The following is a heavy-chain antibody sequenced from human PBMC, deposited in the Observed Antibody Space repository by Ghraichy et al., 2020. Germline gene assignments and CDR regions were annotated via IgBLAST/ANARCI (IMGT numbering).Heavy chain of an antibody. CDR1: GFTFSGSA. CDR3: QGIIDYGDYPFDY. Sequence: GGSLRLSCAASGFTFSGSAMHWVRQASGKGLEWVGRIRSKANSYATAYAASVKGRFTISRDDSKNTAYLQMNSLKTEDTAVYYCQGIIDYGDYPFDYWGQGTLVTVSS. V-gene: IGHV3-73*01. D-gene: IGHD4-17*01. J-gene: IGHJ4*02. CDR2: IRSKANSYAT.